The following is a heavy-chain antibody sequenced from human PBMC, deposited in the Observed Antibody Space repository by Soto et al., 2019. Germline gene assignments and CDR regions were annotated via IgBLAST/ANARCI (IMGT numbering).Heavy chain of an antibody. CDR2: VNVANGNT. J-gene: IGHJ3*02. Sequence: ASVKVSCKASGYSFMTYEMHWVRQAPGQRLEWMGWVNVANGNTKYSQNFQGRVTLTRDTSASTANMELSSLISEDTAVYYCARETGGPLDAFDIWGQGTMVNVS. CDR3: ARETGGPLDAFDI. CDR1: GYSFMTYE. V-gene: IGHV1-3*01. D-gene: IGHD3-10*01.